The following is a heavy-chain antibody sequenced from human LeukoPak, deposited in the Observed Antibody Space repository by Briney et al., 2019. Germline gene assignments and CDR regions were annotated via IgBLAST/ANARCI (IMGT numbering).Heavy chain of an antibody. V-gene: IGHV4-59*12. J-gene: IGHJ4*02. CDR3: ASIAAAEYGYFDY. CDR2: IYYSGST. CDR1: GGSISSYY. D-gene: IGHD6-13*01. Sequence: SETLSLTCTVSGGSISSYYWSWIRQPPGKGLEWIGYIYYSGSTSYNPSLKSRVTISVDTSKNQFSLKLSSVTAADTAVYYCASIAAAEYGYFDYWGQGTLVTVSS.